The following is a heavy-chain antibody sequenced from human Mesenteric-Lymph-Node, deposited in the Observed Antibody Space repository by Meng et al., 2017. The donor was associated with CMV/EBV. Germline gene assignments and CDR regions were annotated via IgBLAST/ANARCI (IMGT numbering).Heavy chain of an antibody. J-gene: IGHJ4*02. V-gene: IGHV3-7*01. CDR1: GFTFSSYW. CDR2: IKQDGSEK. Sequence: GESLKISCAASGFTFSSYWMSWVRQAPGKGLEWVANIKQDGSEKYYVDSVKGRFTISRDNAKNSLYLQMNSLGAEDTAVYYCARVTAPYYFDYWGQGTLVTVSS. CDR3: ARVTAPYYFDY. D-gene: IGHD5-18*01.